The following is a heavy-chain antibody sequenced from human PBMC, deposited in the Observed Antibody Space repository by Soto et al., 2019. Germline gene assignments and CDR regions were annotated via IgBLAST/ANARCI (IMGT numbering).Heavy chain of an antibody. CDR2: ISWNSVSI. D-gene: IGHD3-10*01. V-gene: IGHV3-9*01. Sequence: GGSLRLSCAASGFNLNDYGMHWVRQAPGKGLEWVSSISWNSVSIGYADSVKGRFTISRDNAKNSLYLQMTTLRADDTALYYCAKDMENGYNPYYYYGMDVWGQGTTVTVSS. J-gene: IGHJ6*02. CDR3: AKDMENGYNPYYYYGMDV. CDR1: GFNLNDYG.